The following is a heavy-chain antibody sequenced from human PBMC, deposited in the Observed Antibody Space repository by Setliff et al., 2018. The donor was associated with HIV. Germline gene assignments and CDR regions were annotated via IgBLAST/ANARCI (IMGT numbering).Heavy chain of an antibody. CDR1: GFIFSDYF. CDR3: ARSSTLPWELPYFDY. V-gene: IGHV3-11*04. J-gene: IGHJ4*02. CDR2: ISSSGTTT. D-gene: IGHD1-26*01. Sequence: GGSLRLSCAGSDSGDSGFIFSDYFMTWVRQAPGKGLEWLCYISSSGTTTYYGDSVKGRFTISRDNAKNSVHLQMNSLRVEDTAVYYCARSSTLPWELPYFDYWGQGTLVTVSS.